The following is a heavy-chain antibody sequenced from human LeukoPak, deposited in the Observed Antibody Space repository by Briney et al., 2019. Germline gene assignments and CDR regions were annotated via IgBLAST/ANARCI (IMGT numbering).Heavy chain of an antibody. CDR1: GFTVSSNY. CDR2: IHSGGTT. Sequence: PGGSLRLSCAVSGFTVSSNYMSWVRQAPGKGLEWVSLIHSGGTTDYADSVKDRFTISRDYSKNTVNLQINSLRAEDTAVYYCARERRYCSGDNCYSGLDYWGQGTLVTVPS. V-gene: IGHV3-53*01. J-gene: IGHJ4*02. CDR3: ARERRYCSGDNCYSGLDY. D-gene: IGHD2-15*01.